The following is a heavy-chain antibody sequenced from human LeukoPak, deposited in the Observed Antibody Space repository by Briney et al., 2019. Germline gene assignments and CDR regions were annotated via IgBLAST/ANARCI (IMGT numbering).Heavy chain of an antibody. Sequence: ASVKVSCKGSGYTFSGYYMHWVRQAPGQGLEWMGRINPKSGDTKYAQKFQGRVTMTRDTSISTAYMELSWLRSDDTAVYYCARDGYSGRFDPWGQGTLVTVSS. V-gene: IGHV1-2*06. J-gene: IGHJ5*02. D-gene: IGHD1-26*01. CDR1: GYTFSGYY. CDR2: INPKSGDT. CDR3: ARDGYSGRFDP.